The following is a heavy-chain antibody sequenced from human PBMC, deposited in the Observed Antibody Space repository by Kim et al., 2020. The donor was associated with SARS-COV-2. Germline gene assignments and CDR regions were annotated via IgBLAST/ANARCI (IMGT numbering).Heavy chain of an antibody. V-gene: IGHV4-34*01. CDR2: INHSGST. CDR3: ARGSSFTTQYDS. D-gene: IGHD2-2*01. J-gene: IGHJ4*02. CDR1: GGSFSGYY. Sequence: SETLSLTCAVYGGSFSGYYWSWIRQPPGKGLEWIGEINHSGSTNYNPSLKSRVTISVDTSKNQFSLKLSSVTAADTAVYYCARGSSFTTQYDSWGQGTLV.